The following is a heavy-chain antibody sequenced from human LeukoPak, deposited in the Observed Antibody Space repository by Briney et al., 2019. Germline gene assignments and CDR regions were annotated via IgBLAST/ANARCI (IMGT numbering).Heavy chain of an antibody. CDR1: GGSISSYY. D-gene: IGHD2-2*01. CDR2: IYYSGST. Sequence: PSETLSLTCTVSGGSISSYYWSWIRQPPGKGLEWIGYIYYSGSTNYNPSLKSRVTISVDTSKNQFSLKLSSVTAADTAVYYCARGLVVPAALSEFDPWGQGTLVTVSS. CDR3: ARGLVVPAALSEFDP. J-gene: IGHJ5*02. V-gene: IGHV4-59*01.